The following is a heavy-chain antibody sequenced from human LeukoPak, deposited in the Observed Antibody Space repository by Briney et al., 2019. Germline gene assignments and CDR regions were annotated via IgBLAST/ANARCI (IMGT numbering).Heavy chain of an antibody. CDR1: GYTFTSYY. J-gene: IGHJ4*02. CDR3: ASGLVFGYCSSTSCYNDY. D-gene: IGHD2-2*02. Sequence: AXVKVSCKASGYTFTSYYMHWVRQAPGQGLEWMGIINPSGGSTSYAQKFQGRVTMTRDTSTSTVYMELSSLRSEDTAVYYCASGLVFGYCSSTSCYNDYWGQGTLVTVSS. CDR2: INPSGGST. V-gene: IGHV1-46*01.